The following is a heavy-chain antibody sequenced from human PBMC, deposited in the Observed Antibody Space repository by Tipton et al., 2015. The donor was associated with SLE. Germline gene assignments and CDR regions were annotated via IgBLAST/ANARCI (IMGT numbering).Heavy chain of an antibody. D-gene: IGHD3-3*01. J-gene: IGHJ5*02. Sequence: TLSLTCTVSGGSISSSSYYWGWIRQPPGRGLEWIGSLYYSGRTYYNPSLKSRVTISVDTSKNQFSLKLSSVTAADTAVYYCARGGEKRFLEWLQRGNWFDPWGQGTLVTVSS. CDR3: ARGGEKRFLEWLQRGNWFDP. CDR1: GGSISSSSYY. CDR2: LYYSGRT. V-gene: IGHV4-39*07.